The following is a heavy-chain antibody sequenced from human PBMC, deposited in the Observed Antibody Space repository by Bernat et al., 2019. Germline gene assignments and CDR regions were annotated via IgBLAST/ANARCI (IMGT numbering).Heavy chain of an antibody. V-gene: IGHV3-30*02. CDR3: AKDSSGWPDY. CDR2: IRYDGSNK. D-gene: IGHD6-19*01. J-gene: IGHJ4*02. Sequence: QVQLVESGGGVVQPGGSLRLSCAASGFTFSSYGMHWVRQAPGKGLEWVAFIRYDGSNKYYADSVKGRFTISRDNSKNTLYLQMNSLRAEDTAVYYCAKDSSGWPDYWGQGTLVTV. CDR1: GFTFSSYG.